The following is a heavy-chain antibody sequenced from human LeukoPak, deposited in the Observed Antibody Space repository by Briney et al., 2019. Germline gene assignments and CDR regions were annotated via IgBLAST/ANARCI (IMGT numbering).Heavy chain of an antibody. V-gene: IGHV4-34*01. J-gene: IGHJ6*03. CDR3: ARVPRSYSYYYYMAV. Sequence: SETLSLTCTVSGDSINNYYWSWIRQPPGKGLEWIGEINHSGSTNYNPSLKSRVTISADTSKNQFSLKLSSVTAADTPVYYCARVPRSYSYYYYMAVWGKGPTVTAPS. CDR1: GDSINNYY. CDR2: INHSGST.